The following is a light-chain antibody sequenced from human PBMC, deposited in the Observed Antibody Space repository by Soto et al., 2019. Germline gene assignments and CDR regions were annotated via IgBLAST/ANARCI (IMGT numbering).Light chain of an antibody. Sequence: DIQMTQSPSSLSASVGDRVTITCQASQDIKNYLNWYQQKPGKAPNLLIYDASNLKAGVPSRFSGSGSGTDFTFTISSLQPEDVATYYCQHYNHLPPLSFGGGTKVEI. CDR3: QHYNHLPPLS. J-gene: IGKJ4*01. V-gene: IGKV1-33*01. CDR1: QDIKNY. CDR2: DAS.